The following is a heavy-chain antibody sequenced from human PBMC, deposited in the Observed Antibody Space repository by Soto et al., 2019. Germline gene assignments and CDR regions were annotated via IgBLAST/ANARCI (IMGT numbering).Heavy chain of an antibody. J-gene: IGHJ4*02. CDR2: IYPGDSDT. V-gene: IGHV5-51*01. CDR3: ARFLRFLEWSTSGFDY. Sequence: GESLKISCXGPGYSFTSYWIGWVRQMPGKGLEWMGIIYPGDSDTRYSPSFQGQVTISADKSISTAYLQWSSLKASDTAMYYCARFLRFLEWSTSGFDYWGQGTLVTVSS. CDR1: GYSFTSYW. D-gene: IGHD3-3*01.